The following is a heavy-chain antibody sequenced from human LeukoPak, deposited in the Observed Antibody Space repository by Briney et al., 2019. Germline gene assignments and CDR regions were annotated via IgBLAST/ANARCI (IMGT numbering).Heavy chain of an antibody. Sequence: SETLSLTCTASGGSISSHYWSWIRQPPGKGLEWIGYIYYSGSTNYNPSLKSRVTISVDTSKNQFSLKLSSVTAADTAVYYCARVSGNYYYYYMDVWGKGTTVTVSS. J-gene: IGHJ6*03. V-gene: IGHV4-59*11. D-gene: IGHD3-10*01. CDR1: GGSISSHY. CDR2: IYYSGST. CDR3: ARVSGNYYYYYMDV.